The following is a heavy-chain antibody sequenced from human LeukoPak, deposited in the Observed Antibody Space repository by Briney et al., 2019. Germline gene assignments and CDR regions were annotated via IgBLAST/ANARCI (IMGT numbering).Heavy chain of an antibody. Sequence: KPSETLSLTCTVSGGSISSYYWNWIRQPPGKGLEWIGYIYYSETTNYNPSLKGRLTMSVDTSKNQFSLKVSSVTAADTAVYYCARGTMAAAGKGVDYWGQGTLVTVSS. V-gene: IGHV4-59*01. CDR3: ARGTMAAAGKGVDY. CDR2: IYYSETT. D-gene: IGHD6-13*01. J-gene: IGHJ4*02. CDR1: GGSISSYY.